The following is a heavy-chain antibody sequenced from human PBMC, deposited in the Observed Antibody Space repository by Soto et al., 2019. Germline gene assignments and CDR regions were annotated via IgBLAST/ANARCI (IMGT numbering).Heavy chain of an antibody. D-gene: IGHD3-10*01. CDR2: ISGSDGST. CDR3: AKWVVRGVINNWFDP. V-gene: IGHV3-23*01. J-gene: IGHJ5*02. CDR1: GFTFSTYA. Sequence: GSLRLSCAASGFTFSTYAMSWVRQAPGKGLEWVSAISGSDGSTYYADSVRGRFTISRDNSKNTLYLQMNSLRAEDTAVYYCAKWVVRGVINNWFDPWGQGTLVTVSS.